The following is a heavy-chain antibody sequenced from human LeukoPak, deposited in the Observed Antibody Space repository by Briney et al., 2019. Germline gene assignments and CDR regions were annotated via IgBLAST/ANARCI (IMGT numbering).Heavy chain of an antibody. V-gene: IGHV4-34*01. CDR3: ARGHYYDSSGYPLYYYYYGMDV. CDR1: GGSFSGYY. Sequence: KPSETLSLTCAVYGGSFSGYYWSWIRQLPGNGLEWIGEINHSGSTNYNPSLKSRVTVSVDTSKNQFSLKLSSVTAADTAVYYCARGHYYDSSGYPLYYYYYGMDVWGQGTTVTVSS. D-gene: IGHD3-22*01. CDR2: INHSGST. J-gene: IGHJ6*02.